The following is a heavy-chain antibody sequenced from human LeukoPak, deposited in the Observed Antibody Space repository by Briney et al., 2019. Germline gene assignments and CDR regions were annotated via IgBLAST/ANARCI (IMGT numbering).Heavy chain of an antibody. V-gene: IGHV4-30-4*08. CDR3: ASSERRADFSSSWYNYPLAEYFQH. D-gene: IGHD6-13*01. CDR1: GGSISSGDYY. Sequence: SETLSLTCTVSGGSISSGDYYWSWIRQPPGKGLEWIGYIYYSGSTYYNPSLKSRVTISVDTSKNQFSLKLSSVTASDTAVYYCASSERRADFSSSWYNYPLAEYFQHWGQGTLVTVSS. CDR2: IYYSGST. J-gene: IGHJ1*01.